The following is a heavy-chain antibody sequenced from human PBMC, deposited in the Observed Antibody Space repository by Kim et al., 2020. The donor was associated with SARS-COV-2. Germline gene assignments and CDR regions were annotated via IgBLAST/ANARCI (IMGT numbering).Heavy chain of an antibody. Sequence: SETLSLTCAVYGGSFSGYYWSWIRQPPGKGLEWIGEINHSGSTNYNPSLKSRVTISVDTSKNQFSLKLSSVTAADTAVYYCARNRKIAAAAAKYWYFDLWGRGTLVTVSS. CDR3: ARNRKIAAAAAKYWYFDL. CDR2: INHSGST. CDR1: GGSFSGYY. D-gene: IGHD6-13*01. J-gene: IGHJ2*01. V-gene: IGHV4-34*01.